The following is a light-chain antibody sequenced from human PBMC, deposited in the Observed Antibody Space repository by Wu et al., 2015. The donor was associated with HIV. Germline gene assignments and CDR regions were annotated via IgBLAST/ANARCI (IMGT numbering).Light chain of an antibody. V-gene: IGKV3-11*01. J-gene: IGKJ3*01. Sequence: EIVLTQSPATLSLSPGERATLSCTASQSISTHLAWYQQKPGQAPRLLIYDTSNRATGIPARFSGSGSGADFTLTISSLEPEDFAIYYCQQRSTWPFTFGPGTKVDIK. CDR2: DTS. CDR1: QSISTH. CDR3: QQRSTWPFT.